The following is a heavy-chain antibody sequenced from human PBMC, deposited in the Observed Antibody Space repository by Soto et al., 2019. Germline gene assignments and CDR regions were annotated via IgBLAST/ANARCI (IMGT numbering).Heavy chain of an antibody. CDR1: GFTFSSYW. CDR3: ARDAYCSSTSCPYYYGMDV. D-gene: IGHD2-2*01. Sequence: EVQLVECGGGLVQPGGSLRLSCAASGFTFSSYWMSWVRQAPGKGLEWVANIKQDGSEKYYVDSVKGRFTISRDNAKNSLYLQMNSLRAEDTAVYYCARDAYCSSTSCPYYYGMDVWGQGTTVTVSS. V-gene: IGHV3-7*04. CDR2: IKQDGSEK. J-gene: IGHJ6*02.